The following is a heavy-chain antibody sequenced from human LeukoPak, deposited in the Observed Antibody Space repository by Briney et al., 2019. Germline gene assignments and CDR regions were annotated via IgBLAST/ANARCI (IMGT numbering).Heavy chain of an antibody. CDR2: ISGSGEFI. CDR3: ARDDSHGYHFFDS. D-gene: IGHD3-22*01. Sequence: PGGSLRLSCAASGFTSSSYSMNWIRQTPGKGLEWVSSISGSGEFIYYVDSVRGRFTISRDNGKNSLYLQMNSLRPEDTAVYYCARDDSHGYHFFDSWGQGTLVTVSS. J-gene: IGHJ4*02. V-gene: IGHV3-21*01. CDR1: GFTSSSYS.